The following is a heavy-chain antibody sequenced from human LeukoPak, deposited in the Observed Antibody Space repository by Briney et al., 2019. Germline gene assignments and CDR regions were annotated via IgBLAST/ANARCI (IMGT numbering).Heavy chain of an antibody. CDR3: ARARIAAAGTDNLFDP. CDR1: GYTFTSYY. J-gene: IGHJ5*02. D-gene: IGHD6-13*01. V-gene: IGHV1-18*04. Sequence: ASVKVSFKASGYTFTSYYMHWVRQAPGQGLEWMGWISAYNGNTNYAQKLQGRVTMTTDTSTSTAYLELRSLRPDDTAVYYCARARIAAAGTDNLFDPWGQGTLVTVSS. CDR2: ISAYNGNT.